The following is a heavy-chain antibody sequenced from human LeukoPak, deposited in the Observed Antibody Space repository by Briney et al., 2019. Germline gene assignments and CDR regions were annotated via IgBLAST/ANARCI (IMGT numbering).Heavy chain of an antibody. CDR1: GFTVSSNY. J-gene: IGHJ4*02. CDR2: IYSGGST. D-gene: IGHD3-10*01. Sequence: PGGSLRLSCAASGFTVSSNYMSWVRQAPGKGLEWVSVIYSGGSTYYADSVKGRFTISRDNSKNTLYLQMNSLRAEDTAVYCCARARGRLSPFDYWGQGTLVTVSS. CDR3: ARARGRLSPFDY. V-gene: IGHV3-66*01.